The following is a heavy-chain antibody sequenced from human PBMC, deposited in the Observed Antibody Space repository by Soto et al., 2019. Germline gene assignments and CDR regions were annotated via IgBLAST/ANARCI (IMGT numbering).Heavy chain of an antibody. V-gene: IGHV3-33*01. D-gene: IGHD5-12*01. CDR2: IWYDGSNK. Sequence: QVQLVESGGGVVQPGRSLRLSCAASGFTFSSYGMHWVRQAPGKGLEWVAVIWYDGSNKYYADSVKGRFTISRDNSKNTLYLQMNSLRAEDTAVYYCARDLGPYQIVATIGVYDYWGQGTLVTVSS. CDR3: ARDLGPYQIVATIGVYDY. CDR1: GFTFSSYG. J-gene: IGHJ4*02.